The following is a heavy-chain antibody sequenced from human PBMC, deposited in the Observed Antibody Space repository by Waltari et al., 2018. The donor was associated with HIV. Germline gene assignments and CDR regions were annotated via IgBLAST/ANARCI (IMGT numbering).Heavy chain of an antibody. Sequence: QLQLQESGPGLVKPSETLSLTCTVSGGSISSSSYYWGWIRQPPGTGREWIGSISYSGSTYYNPSLKSRVTISVDTSKNQFSLKLSSVTAADTAVYYCARRWFGEFTPFDYWGQGTLVTVSS. V-gene: IGHV4-39*01. CDR1: GGSISSSSYY. CDR2: ISYSGST. D-gene: IGHD3-10*01. J-gene: IGHJ4*02. CDR3: ARRWFGEFTPFDY.